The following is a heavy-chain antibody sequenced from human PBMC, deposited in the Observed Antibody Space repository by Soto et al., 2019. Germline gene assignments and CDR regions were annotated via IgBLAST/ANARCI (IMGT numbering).Heavy chain of an antibody. V-gene: IGHV4-31*03. CDR3: ARTLAVAGTCPDY. Sequence: SETQSLTCTVSGGSISSGGYYCSWIHQHPGKGLEWIGYIYYSGSTYYNPSLKSRVTISVDTSKNQFYLKLSSVTAADTAVYYCARTLAVAGTCPDYWGQGTLVTVSS. D-gene: IGHD6-19*01. J-gene: IGHJ4*02. CDR2: IYYSGST. CDR1: GGSISSGGYY.